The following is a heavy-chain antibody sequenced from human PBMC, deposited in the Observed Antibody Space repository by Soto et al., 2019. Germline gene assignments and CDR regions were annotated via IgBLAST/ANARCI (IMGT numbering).Heavy chain of an antibody. D-gene: IGHD6-25*01. Sequence: PSETLSLTCTVSGGSISSSSYYWGWIRQPPGKGLEWIGSIYYSGSTYYNPSLKSRVTISVDTSKNQFSLKLSSVTAADTAVYYCAIGLPGERAEYFQHWGQATLVTVST. J-gene: IGHJ1*01. CDR1: GGSISSSSYY. CDR3: AIGLPGERAEYFQH. CDR2: IYYSGST. V-gene: IGHV4-39*01.